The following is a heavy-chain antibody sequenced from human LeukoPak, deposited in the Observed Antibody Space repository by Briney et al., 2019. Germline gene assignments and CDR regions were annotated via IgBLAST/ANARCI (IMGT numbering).Heavy chain of an antibody. V-gene: IGHV3-74*01. CDR2: INSDGSST. D-gene: IGHD6-19*01. Sequence: GGSLRLSCAASGFTFSSYWMHWVRQAPGKGLVWVSRINSDGSSTSYADSVKGRFTISRDNAENTLYLQMNSLRAEDTAVYYCARVIAVAGTGYYYYGMDVWGQGTTVTVSS. J-gene: IGHJ6*02. CDR3: ARVIAVAGTGYYYYGMDV. CDR1: GFTFSSYW.